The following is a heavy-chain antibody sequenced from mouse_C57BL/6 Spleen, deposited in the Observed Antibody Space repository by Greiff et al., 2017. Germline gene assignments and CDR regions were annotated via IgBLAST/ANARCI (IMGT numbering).Heavy chain of an antibody. Sequence: QVQLQQPGAELVMPGASVKLSCMASGYTFTSYWMHWVKQRPGQGLEWIGEIDPSDSYTNYNQKFEGKSTLTVDKSSSTAYMQHSSRTSEDSAVYYCARWDGAFAYWGQGTLVTVSA. CDR1: GYTFTSYW. D-gene: IGHD1-1*02. J-gene: IGHJ3*01. CDR3: ARWDGAFAY. CDR2: IDPSDSYT. V-gene: IGHV1-69*01.